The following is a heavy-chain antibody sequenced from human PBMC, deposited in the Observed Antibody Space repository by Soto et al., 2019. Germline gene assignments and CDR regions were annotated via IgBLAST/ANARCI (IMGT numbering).Heavy chain of an antibody. D-gene: IGHD4-17*01. Sequence: SETLSLTCTVSGGSISSYYWSWIRQPPGKGLEWIGYIYYSGSTNYNPSLKSRVTISVDTSKNQFSLKLSSVTAADTAVYYCARPTSGDYDAFAIWGQGTMVTVPS. CDR2: IYYSGST. J-gene: IGHJ3*02. CDR1: GGSISSYY. CDR3: ARPTSGDYDAFAI. V-gene: IGHV4-59*08.